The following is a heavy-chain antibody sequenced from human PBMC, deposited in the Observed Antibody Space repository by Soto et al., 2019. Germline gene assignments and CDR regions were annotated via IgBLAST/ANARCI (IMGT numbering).Heavy chain of an antibody. CDR1: GYTFTSYY. CDR3: ARTWGSTNDY. Sequence: ASVKVSCKASGYTFTSYYMNWVRQAPGQGLEWLGIINPNSGNTGYAQKFQGRVTMTRNTSISTAYMELSSLRSEDTAVYYCARTWGSTNDYWGRGTLVTVSS. V-gene: IGHV1-8*02. CDR2: INPNSGNT. D-gene: IGHD3-16*01. J-gene: IGHJ4*02.